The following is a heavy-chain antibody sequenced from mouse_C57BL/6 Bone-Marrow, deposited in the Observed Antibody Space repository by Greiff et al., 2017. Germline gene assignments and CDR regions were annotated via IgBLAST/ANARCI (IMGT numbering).Heavy chain of an antibody. J-gene: IGHJ4*01. CDR1: GYTFTSYG. CDR3: ARWGWLRGAMDY. Sequence: VQLQQSGAELARPGASVKLSCKASGYTFTSYGISWVKQRTGPGLEWIGEIYPRSGNTYYNDKFKGKATLTADKSSRTAYMELRSLTSEDSAVYFCARWGWLRGAMDYWGQGTAVTVSS. V-gene: IGHV1-81*01. D-gene: IGHD2-2*01. CDR2: IYPRSGNT.